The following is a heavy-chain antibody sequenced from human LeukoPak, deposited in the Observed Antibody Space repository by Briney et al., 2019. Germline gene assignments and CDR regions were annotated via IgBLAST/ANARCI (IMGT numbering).Heavy chain of an antibody. Sequence: GGSLRLSCAASGFTFSSYGMHWVGQAPGKGLEWVAVIWYDGSNKYYADSVKGRFTISRANSKNTLYLQMNSLRAEDTAVHYCARDRFWSGPYNWFDPWGQGTLVTVSS. CDR1: GFTFSSYG. V-gene: IGHV3-33*01. D-gene: IGHD3-3*01. CDR2: IWYDGSNK. CDR3: ARDRFWSGPYNWFDP. J-gene: IGHJ5*02.